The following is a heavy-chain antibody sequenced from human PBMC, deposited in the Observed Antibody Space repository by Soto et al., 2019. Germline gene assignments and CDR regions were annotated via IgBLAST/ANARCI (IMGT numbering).Heavy chain of an antibody. CDR2: INHSGST. CDR1: GGSINSGDYH. CDR3: ARWAVGATTIDY. J-gene: IGHJ4*02. Sequence: PSETLSLTCTVSGGSINSGDYHWSWIRQPPGKGLEWIGEINHSGSTNYNPSLKSRVTISVDTSKNQFSLKLSSVTAADTAVYYCARWAVGATTIDYWGQGTLVTVSS. V-gene: IGHV4-34*01. D-gene: IGHD1-26*01.